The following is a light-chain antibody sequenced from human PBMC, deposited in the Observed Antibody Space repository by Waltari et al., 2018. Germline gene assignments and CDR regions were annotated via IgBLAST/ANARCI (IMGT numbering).Light chain of an antibody. V-gene: IGKV1-39*01. CDR3: QQSYSTPFT. CDR2: ATS. Sequence: RVTITCRASQSSSTYLNWYQQKPGKAPKLLIYATSSLQSGVPSRFSGRGSGTDFTLTVSSLQPEDFATYYCQQSYSTPFTFGPGTKVDFK. CDR1: QSSSTY. J-gene: IGKJ3*01.